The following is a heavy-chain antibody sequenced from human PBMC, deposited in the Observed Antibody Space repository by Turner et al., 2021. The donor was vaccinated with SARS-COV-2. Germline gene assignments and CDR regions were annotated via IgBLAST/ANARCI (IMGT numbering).Heavy chain of an antibody. CDR1: GFTVSSNY. J-gene: IGHJ5*02. CDR3: AREAAAGNFHGWFDP. V-gene: IGHV3-66*01. D-gene: IGHD6-13*01. CDR2: IYSGGST. Sequence: EVQLVESGGGLVQPGGSLRLPCPASGFTVSSNYMSWVRQAPGKGLEWVSVIYSGGSTYYADSVKGRFTISRDNSKNTLYLQMNSLRVEDTAVYSCAREAAAGNFHGWFDPWGQGTLVTVSS.